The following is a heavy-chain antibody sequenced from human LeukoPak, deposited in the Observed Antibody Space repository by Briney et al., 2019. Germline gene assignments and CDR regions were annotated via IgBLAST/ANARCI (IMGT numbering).Heavy chain of an antibody. CDR1: GFTFSSYE. D-gene: IGHD4-17*01. Sequence: GGSLRLSCAASGFTFSSYEMNWVRQAPGKGLEWVSYITSSGNTIYYADSVKGRFTFSRDNAKNSLYLQMNSLRAEDTAVYYCARLTTMTTTGGPFDYWGQGTLVTVSS. J-gene: IGHJ4*02. CDR3: ARLTTMTTTGGPFDY. CDR2: ITSSGNTI. V-gene: IGHV3-48*03.